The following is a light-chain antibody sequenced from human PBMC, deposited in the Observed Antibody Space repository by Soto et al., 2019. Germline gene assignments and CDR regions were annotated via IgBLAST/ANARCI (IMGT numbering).Light chain of an antibody. Sequence: QSVLPQPASVAGCAWQSFTISCSCTFLVVGAYNYVSWYQQHPAKAPKLMIYDVSNRPSGVSDRFSGSKSGNTASLTISGLQAEDEADYYCYSYTSRSTYVFGSGTKVTVL. V-gene: IGLV2-14*01. J-gene: IGLJ1*01. CDR2: DVS. CDR1: FLVVGAYNY. CDR3: YSYTSRSTYV.